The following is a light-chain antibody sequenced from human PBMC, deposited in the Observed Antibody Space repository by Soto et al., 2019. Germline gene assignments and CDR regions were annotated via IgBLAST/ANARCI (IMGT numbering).Light chain of an antibody. V-gene: IGLV2-8*01. CDR2: EVN. Sequence: QSVLTQPPSASGSPGQSVTISCTGTISDVGSYNYVSWYQQHPDKAPKLMIYEVNKRPSGVPDRFAGSKSGNTASLTVSGLQAEDEADYYCTSYACYNKPVVLVGGTKLTVL. CDR3: TSYACYNKPVV. CDR1: ISDVGSYNY. J-gene: IGLJ2*01.